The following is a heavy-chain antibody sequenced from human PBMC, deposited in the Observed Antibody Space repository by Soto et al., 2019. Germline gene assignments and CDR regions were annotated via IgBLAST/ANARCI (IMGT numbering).Heavy chain of an antibody. D-gene: IGHD6-19*01. CDR1: GYTLTELS. J-gene: IGHJ4*02. V-gene: IGHV1-24*01. CDR3: ERGQRWLDDFDY. Sequence: ASVKVSCKVSGYTLTELSMHWVRQAPGKGLEWMGGFDPEDGETIYAQKFQGRVTMTEDTSTDTAYMELSSLRSEDTAVYYCERGQRWLDDFDYWGQGTLVTVSS. CDR2: FDPEDGET.